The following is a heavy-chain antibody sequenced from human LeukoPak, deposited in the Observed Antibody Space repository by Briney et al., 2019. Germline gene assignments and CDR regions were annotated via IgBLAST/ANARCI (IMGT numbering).Heavy chain of an antibody. Sequence: GGSLRLSCAASGFTFSSYGMHWVRQAPGKGLEWVAFIRYDGSNKYYADSVKGRFTISRDNAKNSLYLQMNSLRAEDMALYYCAKDVGEGGKQQLVQAAFDIWGQGTMVTVSS. J-gene: IGHJ3*02. CDR1: GFTFSSYG. CDR2: IRYDGSNK. V-gene: IGHV3-30*02. D-gene: IGHD6-13*01. CDR3: AKDVGEGGKQQLVQAAFDI.